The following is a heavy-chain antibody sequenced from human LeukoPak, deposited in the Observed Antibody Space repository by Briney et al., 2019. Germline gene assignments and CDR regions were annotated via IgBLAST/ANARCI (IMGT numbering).Heavy chain of an antibody. V-gene: IGHV1-8*01. CDR1: GYTFTNHD. CDR3: ARGGRGAAAADDPLDI. Sequence: GASVKVSCKASGYTFTNHDFNWMRQATGQGLEWMGWMNPNSGSTGYAQKFQGRVTMTRDTSLSTAYMELSSLTSDDTAVYYCARGGRGAAAADDPLDIWGQGTTVTVSS. J-gene: IGHJ3*02. CDR2: MNPNSGST. D-gene: IGHD6-13*01.